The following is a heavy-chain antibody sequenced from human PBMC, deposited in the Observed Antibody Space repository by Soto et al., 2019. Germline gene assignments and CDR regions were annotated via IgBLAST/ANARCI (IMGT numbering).Heavy chain of an antibody. Sequence: PGGSLRLSCAASGFTLRSYWMSWVRQAPGKGLEWLATIKTDASEKKYVDSVKGRFTVSRDNAKNSLYLQMDSLRAEDTAVYYSAREPGYGSASYVNHYIDCWGRGTLVTVSS. CDR1: GFTLRSYW. CDR2: IKTDASEK. D-gene: IGHD3-10*01. V-gene: IGHV3-7*01. CDR3: AREPGYGSASYVNHYIDC. J-gene: IGHJ4*01.